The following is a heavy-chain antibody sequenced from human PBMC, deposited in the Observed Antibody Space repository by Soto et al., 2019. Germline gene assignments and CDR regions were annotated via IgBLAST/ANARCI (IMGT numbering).Heavy chain of an antibody. V-gene: IGHV3-23*01. D-gene: IGHD2-21*02. J-gene: IGHJ4*02. CDR1: GFTFSNYA. Sequence: LESGGALVQPGGSLRLSCAASGFTFSNYAMTWVRQTPGKGLERVATIMKSGDTAHYTDSVRGRFTVSRDNSNNVLYLQMNTLGAEDTARYFCARESGGDWGYFDFWGQGTLVTVSS. CDR2: IMKSGDTA. CDR3: ARESGGDWGYFDF.